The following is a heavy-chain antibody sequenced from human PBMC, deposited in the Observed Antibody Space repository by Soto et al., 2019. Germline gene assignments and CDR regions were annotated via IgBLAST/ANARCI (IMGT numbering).Heavy chain of an antibody. D-gene: IGHD5-12*01. Sequence: EVQLVESGGGLVKPGGFLRLSCAASGFTFSSYSMNWVRQAPGKGLEWVSSISSSSSYIYYADSVKGRFTISRDNAKNSLYLQMNSLRAEDTAVYYCARGDSGYDSGRGWGQGTLVTVSS. CDR3: ARGDSGYDSGRG. J-gene: IGHJ4*02. V-gene: IGHV3-21*01. CDR2: ISSSSSYI. CDR1: GFTFSSYS.